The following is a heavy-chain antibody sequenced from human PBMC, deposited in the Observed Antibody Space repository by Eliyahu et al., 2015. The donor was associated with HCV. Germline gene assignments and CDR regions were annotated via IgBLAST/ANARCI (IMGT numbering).Heavy chain of an antibody. CDR1: GFRFDDYA. Sequence: EVQLVESGGGLVQPGRSLRLSCAVSGFRFDDYAMHWVRQAPGKGLEWVSGVNWNSAYVGYADSVEGRFTISRDNTNNSLYLQMNNLRPEDTALYYCARGDYRGSGGFADYWGQGTMVTVSS. V-gene: IGHV3-9*01. CDR2: VNWNSAYV. D-gene: IGHD3-10*01. J-gene: IGHJ4*02. CDR3: ARGDYRGSGGFADY.